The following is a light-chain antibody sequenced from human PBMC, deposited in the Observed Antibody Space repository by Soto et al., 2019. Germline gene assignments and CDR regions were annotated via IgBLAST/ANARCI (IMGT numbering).Light chain of an antibody. Sequence: IVLTQSPGTLSLSPGERATLSCRASQSVTSNYLAWCQQKPGQAPRLLLYAASSRATGIPDRFSGSGSGTEFTLTISRLEPEDFEVYFCQQYGTSPWTFGQGTKVDIK. CDR2: AAS. V-gene: IGKV3-20*01. CDR1: QSVTSNY. J-gene: IGKJ1*01. CDR3: QQYGTSPWT.